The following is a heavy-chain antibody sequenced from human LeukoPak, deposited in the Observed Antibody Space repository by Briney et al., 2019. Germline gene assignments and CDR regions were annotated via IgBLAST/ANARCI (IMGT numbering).Heavy chain of an antibody. CDR2: INPNSGGT. D-gene: IGHD2-21*01. J-gene: IGHJ5*02. CDR1: GYTFTGYY. Sequence: GASVKVSCKASGYTFTGYYMHWVRQAPGQGLEWMGWINPNSGGTNYAQKFQGRVTMTRDTSISTAYMELSRLRSDDTAVYYCARDLAYCGGGCYSLYSNWFDPWGQGTLVTVSS. V-gene: IGHV1-2*02. CDR3: ARDLAYCGGGCYSLYSNWFDP.